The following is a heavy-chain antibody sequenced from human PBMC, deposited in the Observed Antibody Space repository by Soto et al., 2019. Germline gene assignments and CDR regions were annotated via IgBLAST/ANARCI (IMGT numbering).Heavy chain of an antibody. Sequence: QVQLVQSGAEVKKPGSSVKVSCKASGGTFSSYAISWVRQAPGQGLEWMGGIIPIFGTANYAQKFQGRVTITADESTSTAYMELSSLRSEDTAVYYCARGHRAYYGGSQPYWYFDLWGRGTLVTVSS. J-gene: IGHJ2*01. CDR3: ARGHRAYYGGSQPYWYFDL. V-gene: IGHV1-69*01. CDR2: IIPIFGTA. CDR1: GGTFSSYA. D-gene: IGHD2-15*01.